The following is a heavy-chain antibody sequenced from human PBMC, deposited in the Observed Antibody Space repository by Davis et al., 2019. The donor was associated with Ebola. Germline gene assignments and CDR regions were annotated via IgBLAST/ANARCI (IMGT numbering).Heavy chain of an antibody. CDR2: IYYSGST. V-gene: IGHV4-59*12. Sequence: PSETLSLTCTVSGGSISSYYWSWIRQPPGKGLEWIGYIYYSGSTNYNPSLKSRVTISVDTSKNQFSLKLSSVTAADTAVYYCARGYGSGSYPRTRYYGMDVWGQGTTVTVSS. J-gene: IGHJ6*02. CDR1: GGSISSYY. CDR3: ARGYGSGSYPRTRYYGMDV. D-gene: IGHD3-10*01.